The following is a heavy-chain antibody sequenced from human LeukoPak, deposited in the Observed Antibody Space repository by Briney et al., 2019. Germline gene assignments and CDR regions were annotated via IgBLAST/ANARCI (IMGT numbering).Heavy chain of an antibody. CDR1: GFSFDDYA. CDR3: PKDRPVATTLHHFDH. Sequence: GGSLRLSCVVSGFSFDDYAMHWVRQGPGKALEWVSVISWDGNKVAYADSVKGRFTISRDNAKNSLYLQMTSLRPEDTAFYYCPKDRPVATTLHHFDHWGLGTLVTVSS. V-gene: IGHV3-9*01. D-gene: IGHD1-26*01. J-gene: IGHJ4*02. CDR2: ISWDGNKV.